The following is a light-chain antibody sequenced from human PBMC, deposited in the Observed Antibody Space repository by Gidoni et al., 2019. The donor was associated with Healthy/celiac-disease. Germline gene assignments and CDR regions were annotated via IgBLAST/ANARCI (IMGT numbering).Light chain of an antibody. V-gene: IGKV3-20*01. Sequence: VLTQSPATLSLSPGERATLSCRARQSVSSSYLAWYQQKPGQAPRRLIYGASSRATGIPDRFSGSGSGTDFTLTISRLEPEDFAVYYCQQYGSSPSTFGQGTKLEIK. CDR1: QSVSSSY. CDR2: GAS. J-gene: IGKJ2*01. CDR3: QQYGSSPST.